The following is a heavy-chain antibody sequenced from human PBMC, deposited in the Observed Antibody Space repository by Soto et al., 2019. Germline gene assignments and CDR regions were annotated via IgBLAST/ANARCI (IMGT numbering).Heavy chain of an antibody. CDR1: GFTFSTYW. CDR2: IKEDGSKR. CDR3: ARGWCLDY. J-gene: IGHJ4*02. D-gene: IGHD2-21*01. Sequence: EVQLVESGGGLVQPGGSLRLSCAASGFTFSTYWMSWVRQTPGKGLEWVANIKEDGSKRYYVDSVKGRFTISRDNAKNPLYLEMNSMRGEDTRGYYCARGWCLDYWGQGPRVTVSS. V-gene: IGHV3-7*05.